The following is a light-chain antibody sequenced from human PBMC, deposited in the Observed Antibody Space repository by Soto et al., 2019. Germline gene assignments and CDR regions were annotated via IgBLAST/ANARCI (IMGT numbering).Light chain of an antibody. V-gene: IGKV2-28*01. CDR2: LGS. Sequence: EIVLTQSPLSLFVSPGEPASISCRSSQSLTHSSGYNYLDWYLLKPGQTPQLLIYLGSNRGSGVTDRLSSSGSGKDFTMTISRVETEDAGFYFCMQPLQTLITFGQGTRLEIQ. CDR1: QSLTHSSGYNY. CDR3: MQPLQTLIT. J-gene: IGKJ5*01.